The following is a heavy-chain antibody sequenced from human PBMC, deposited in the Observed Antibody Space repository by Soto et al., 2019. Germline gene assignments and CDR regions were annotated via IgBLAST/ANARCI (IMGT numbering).Heavy chain of an antibody. D-gene: IGHD2-15*01. J-gene: IGHJ6*02. CDR2: IRSKAYGGTT. V-gene: IGHV3-49*03. CDR1: GFTFGDYA. CDR3: TRDTGPRSYCSGGSCYALIRYYYYGMDV. Sequence: PGGSLRLSCTASGFTFGDYAMSWFRQAPGKGLEWVGFIRSKAYGGTTEYAASVKGRSTISRDDSKSIAYLQMNSLKTEDTAVYYCTRDTGPRSYCSGGSCYALIRYYYYGMDVWGQGTTVTVSS.